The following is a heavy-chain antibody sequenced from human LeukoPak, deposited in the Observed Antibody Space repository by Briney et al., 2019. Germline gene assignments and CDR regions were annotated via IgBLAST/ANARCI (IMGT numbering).Heavy chain of an antibody. CDR2: TYYRSKWFI. D-gene: IGHD6-19*01. V-gene: IGHV6-1*01. J-gene: IGHJ4*02. CDR3: TRSDCSSGRCPGFDN. Sequence: SQTLSLTCAISGDSVSSNSAAWNWIRQSPSRGLEWLGSTYYRSKWFINYAPFVKSRIIINPDTPKNQVSLQLNSVTPEDTAVYYCTRSDCSSGRCPGFDNWGQGTLVTVSS. CDR1: GDSVSSNSAA.